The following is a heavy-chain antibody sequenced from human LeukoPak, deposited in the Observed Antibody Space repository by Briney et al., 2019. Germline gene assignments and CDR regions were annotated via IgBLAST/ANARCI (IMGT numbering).Heavy chain of an antibody. V-gene: IGHV3-23*01. CDR3: AEGRIAVAGTNFDY. J-gene: IGHJ4*02. D-gene: IGHD6-19*01. CDR2: ISGSGGST. CDR1: GFTFSSYA. Sequence: RGSLRLSCAASGFTFSSYAMSWVRQAPGKGLEWVSAISGSGGSTYYADSVKGRFTISRDNSKNTLYLQMNSLRAEDTAVYYCAEGRIAVAGTNFDYWGQGTLVTVSS.